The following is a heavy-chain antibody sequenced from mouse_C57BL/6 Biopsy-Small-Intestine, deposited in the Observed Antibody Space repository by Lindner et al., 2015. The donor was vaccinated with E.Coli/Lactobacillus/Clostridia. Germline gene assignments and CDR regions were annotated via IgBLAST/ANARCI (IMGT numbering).Heavy chain of an antibody. V-gene: IGHV1-39*01. D-gene: IGHD2-5*01. CDR3: AVSPLYSNYLPY. J-gene: IGHJ3*01. Sequence: EVQLQESGRELVKPGASVKISCKASGYSFTDYNMNWVKQNHGKSLEWIGVITPKYGNTRYNQQFEGKATLTVDQSSSTAFMQLNSLTSEDSAVYYCAVSPLYSNYLPYWGQGTLVSVSA. CDR1: GYSFTDYN. CDR2: ITPKYGNT.